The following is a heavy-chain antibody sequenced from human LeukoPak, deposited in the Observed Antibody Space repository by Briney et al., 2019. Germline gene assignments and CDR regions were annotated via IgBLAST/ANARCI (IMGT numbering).Heavy chain of an antibody. CDR3: AKDRTYYDPLEWSPPLDY. CDR1: GFTFSSYA. D-gene: IGHD3-3*01. J-gene: IGHJ4*02. CDR2: ISGSGGST. Sequence: QTGGSLRLSCAASGFTFSSYAMSWVRQAPGKGLEWVSAISGSGGSTYYADSVKGRFTISRDNSKNTLYLQMNSLRAEDTAVYYCAKDRTYYDPLEWSPPLDYWGQGTLVTVSS. V-gene: IGHV3-23*01.